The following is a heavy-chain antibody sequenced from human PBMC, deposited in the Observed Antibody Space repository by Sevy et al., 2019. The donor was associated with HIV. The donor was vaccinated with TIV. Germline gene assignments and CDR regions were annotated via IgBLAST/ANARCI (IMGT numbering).Heavy chain of an antibody. D-gene: IGHD3-16*02. CDR3: ASNTYLYDRNTYYPVY. CDR2: IKQDGNEK. J-gene: IGHJ4*02. V-gene: IGHV3-7*01. Sequence: GGSLRLSCVASGFNLSPYWMTWVRQAPGKGLEWVANIKQDGNEKYYVDSVKGRFTVSRDNAKNALYLQMYSLRVEVTTVYFCASNTYLYDRNTYYPVYWGQGTQVTVSS. CDR1: GFNLSPYW.